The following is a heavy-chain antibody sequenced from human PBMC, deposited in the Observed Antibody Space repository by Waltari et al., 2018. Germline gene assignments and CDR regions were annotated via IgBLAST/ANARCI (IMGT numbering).Heavy chain of an antibody. CDR3: VTVGGGQWLAKPFDY. V-gene: IGHV1-24*01. D-gene: IGHD6-19*01. J-gene: IGHJ4*02. CDR1: GSTLTELS. Sequence: QVRLVQSGAEVKKPGASVKVSCKVSGSTLTELSMHWVRQAPGKGLEWMGGFDPEDGETIYAQKYQGRVALTEDISTDTAYMELSSLISEDTAIYYCVTVGGGQWLAKPFDYWGQGTLVTVSS. CDR2: FDPEDGET.